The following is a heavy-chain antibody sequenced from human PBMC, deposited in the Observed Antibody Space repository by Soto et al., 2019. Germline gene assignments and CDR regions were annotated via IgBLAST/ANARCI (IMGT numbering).Heavy chain of an antibody. Sequence: QLQLQESGPGLVKPSETLSLTCTVSGGSISSSGYYWGWIRQPPGKGLEWIGSIYYSGSTYYNPSLKSRVTISVDKSKNPFSLKLSSVTAADTAVYYCARHLNVVVGATSGFDYWGQGTLVTVSS. V-gene: IGHV4-39*01. CDR3: ARHLNVVVGATSGFDY. CDR2: IYYSGST. D-gene: IGHD1-26*01. CDR1: GGSISSSGYY. J-gene: IGHJ4*02.